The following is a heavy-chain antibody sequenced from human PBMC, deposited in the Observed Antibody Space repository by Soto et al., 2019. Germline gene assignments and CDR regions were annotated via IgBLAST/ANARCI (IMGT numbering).Heavy chain of an antibody. V-gene: IGHV5-10-1*01. Sequence: GESLKISCKGSGCSFTSYWISWVRQMPGKGLEWMGRIDPSDSYTNYSPSFQGHVTISADKSISTAYLQWSSLKASDTAMYYCARQKKSIAAQGWFDPWGQGTLVT. CDR3: ARQKKSIAAQGWFDP. J-gene: IGHJ5*02. CDR2: IDPSDSYT. D-gene: IGHD6-6*01. CDR1: GCSFTSYW.